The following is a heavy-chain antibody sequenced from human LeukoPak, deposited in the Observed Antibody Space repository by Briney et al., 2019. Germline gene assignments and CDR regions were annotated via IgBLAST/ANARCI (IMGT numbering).Heavy chain of an antibody. CDR2: MNPNSGNT. CDR1: GYTFTSYD. J-gene: IGHJ4*02. D-gene: IGHD1-1*01. Sequence: ASVKVSCKASGYTFTSYDINWVRQATGQGLEWMGWMNPNSGNTGYAQKFQGRVTMTRNTSISTAYMELSSLRSEDAAVYYCARGLGNDGIFYYWGQGTLVTVSS. V-gene: IGHV1-8*01. CDR3: ARGLGNDGIFYY.